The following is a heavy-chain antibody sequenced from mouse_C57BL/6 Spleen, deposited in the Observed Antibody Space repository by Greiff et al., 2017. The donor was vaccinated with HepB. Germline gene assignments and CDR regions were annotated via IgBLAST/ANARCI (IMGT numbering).Heavy chain of an antibody. CDR3: ARNWAIYYGSSLFAY. V-gene: IGHV1-80*01. J-gene: IGHJ3*01. D-gene: IGHD1-1*01. CDR2: IYPGDGDT. Sequence: QVQLQQSGAELVKPGASVKISCKASGYAFSSYWMNWVKQRPGKGLVWIGQIYPGDGDTNYNGKFKGKATLTADKSSSTAYMQLSSLTSEDSAVYFCARNWAIYYGSSLFAYWGQGTLVTVSA. CDR1: GYAFSSYW.